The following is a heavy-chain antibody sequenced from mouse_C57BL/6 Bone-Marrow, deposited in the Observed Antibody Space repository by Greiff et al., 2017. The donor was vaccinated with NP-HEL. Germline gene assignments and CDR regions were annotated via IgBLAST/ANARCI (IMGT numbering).Heavy chain of an antibody. Sequence: QVQLQQSGAELVRPGASVTLSCKASGYTFADYEMHWVKQTPVHGLEWIGAIDPETGGTAYNQKFKGKAILTADKSSSTAYMELRSLTSEDSAVYYCTRRGVYYGSSHYFDYGGKGTLSQSPQ. CDR1: GYTFADYE. D-gene: IGHD1-1*01. CDR2: IDPETGGT. V-gene: IGHV1-15*01. CDR3: TRRGVYYGSSHYFDY. J-gene: IGHJ2*01.